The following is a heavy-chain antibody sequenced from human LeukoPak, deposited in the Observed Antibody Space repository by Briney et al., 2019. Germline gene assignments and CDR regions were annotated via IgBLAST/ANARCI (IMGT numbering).Heavy chain of an antibody. D-gene: IGHD3-22*01. V-gene: IGHV3-53*01. J-gene: IGHJ4*02. CDR2: VYSGGST. Sequence: GGSLRLSCAASGFTVSSNYMNWVRQAPGKGLEWVSVVYSGGSTFYADSVKGRFTISRDNSKNTLFLQMNSLRAEDTAVYYCARLANPSGYWDWGQGTLVTVSS. CDR3: ARLANPSGYWD. CDR1: GFTVSSNY.